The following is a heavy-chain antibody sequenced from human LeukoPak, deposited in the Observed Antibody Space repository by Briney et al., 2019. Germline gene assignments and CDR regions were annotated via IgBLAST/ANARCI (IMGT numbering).Heavy chain of an antibody. CDR2: IRFDGTSE. J-gene: IGHJ6*03. D-gene: IGHD3-3*01. CDR3: AKTSLSDPSGHYYYMDV. V-gene: IGHV3-30*02. Sequence: GGSLRLSCAASGFTFSNFGMHWARQAPGKGLEWVAFIRFDGTSEFYADSVKARFTISRDNSQNTVSLQLNNLRIEDTALYYCAKTSLSDPSGHYYYMDVWGKGTTVTVSS. CDR1: GFTFSNFG.